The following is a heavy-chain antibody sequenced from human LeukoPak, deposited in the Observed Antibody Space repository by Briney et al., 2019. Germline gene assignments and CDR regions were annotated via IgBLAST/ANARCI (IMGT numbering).Heavy chain of an antibody. D-gene: IGHD3-22*01. Sequence: GASVKVSCKASGYTFTSYGISWVRQAPGQGLEWMGWISAYNGNTNYAQKLQGRVTMTTDTSTSTAYMELRSLRSDDTAVYYCARDPWYYYDSSGPRNAFGIWGQGTMVTVSS. J-gene: IGHJ3*02. CDR3: ARDPWYYYDSSGPRNAFGI. CDR1: GYTFTSYG. V-gene: IGHV1-18*01. CDR2: ISAYNGNT.